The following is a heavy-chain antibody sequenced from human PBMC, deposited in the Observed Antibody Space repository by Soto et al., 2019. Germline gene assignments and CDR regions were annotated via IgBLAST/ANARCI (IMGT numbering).Heavy chain of an antibody. CDR2: IYWDDDT. CDR3: AHAFGGTSCPNDAFDV. J-gene: IGHJ3*01. D-gene: IGHD3-16*01. CDR1: GFSFSADGVG. V-gene: IGHV2-5*02. Sequence: HITLKESGPTLVKPTQTLTLTCIFSGFSFSADGVGVGWIRQPPGKTLEWLPLIYWDDDTRYRPSLKSRLTITKDSSKNQVVLTMTNMDPLDTATYYGAHAFGGTSCPNDAFDVWGQGTVVTVSS.